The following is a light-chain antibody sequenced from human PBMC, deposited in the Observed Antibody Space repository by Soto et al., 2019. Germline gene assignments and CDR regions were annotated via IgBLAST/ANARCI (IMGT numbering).Light chain of an antibody. V-gene: IGKV3-20*01. CDR2: GIS. CDR3: QQYSSLPHT. Sequence: ESVLTQSPGTQSLSPGERATLSCRASQSVSNAFFAWYQQKPGQAPRLRIYGISNRATGIPDRFSGSGSGTDVTLTISRLEPEDFGVYFCQQYSSLPHTFGQGTKLEVK. J-gene: IGKJ2*01. CDR1: QSVSNAF.